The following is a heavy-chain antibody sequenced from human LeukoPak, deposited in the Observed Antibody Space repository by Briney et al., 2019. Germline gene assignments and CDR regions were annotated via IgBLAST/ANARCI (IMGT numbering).Heavy chain of an antibody. Sequence: ASVKVSCKASGYTFTSYYMHWVRQAPGQGLEWMGIISPSGGSTSYAQKFQGRVTMTRDTSTSTVYMELSSLRSEDTAVYYCARDIVVVPAAIRAFDIWGQGTMVTVSS. CDR3: ARDIVVVPAAIRAFDI. D-gene: IGHD2-2*01. V-gene: IGHV1-46*01. CDR1: GYTFTSYY. J-gene: IGHJ3*02. CDR2: ISPSGGST.